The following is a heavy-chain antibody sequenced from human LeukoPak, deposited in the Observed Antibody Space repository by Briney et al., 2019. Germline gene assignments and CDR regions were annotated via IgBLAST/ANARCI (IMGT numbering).Heavy chain of an antibody. CDR1: GFTFSSYA. J-gene: IGHJ2*01. D-gene: IGHD4-23*01. CDR2: ISGSGGST. CDR3: AKKGPTVVTRGLWYFDL. V-gene: IGHV3-23*01. Sequence: GGSLRLSCAASGFTFSSYAMSWVRQAPGKGLECVSAISGSGGSTYYADSVKGRFTISRDNSKNTLYLQMNSLRAEDTAVYYCAKKGPTVVTRGLWYFDLWGRGTLVTVSS.